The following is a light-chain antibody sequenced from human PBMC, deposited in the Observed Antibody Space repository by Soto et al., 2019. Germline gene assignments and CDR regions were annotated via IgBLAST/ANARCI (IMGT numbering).Light chain of an antibody. CDR1: QPISNW. CDR3: QLYRSYSPWT. J-gene: IGKJ4*02. V-gene: IGKV1-5*03. Sequence: IQMTQSPSTLSASLGDRVTITCRASQPISNWLAWYQKKPGKAPKLLIYKASTLESGVPSRFSGSESGSEFTLAISSLQPDDVDTYYCQLYRSYSPWTFGGGPMVDIK. CDR2: KAS.